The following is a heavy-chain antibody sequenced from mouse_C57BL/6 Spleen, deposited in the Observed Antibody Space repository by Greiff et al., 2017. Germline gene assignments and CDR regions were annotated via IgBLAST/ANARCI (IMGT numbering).Heavy chain of an antibody. CDR2: ISSGGSYT. Sequence: DVKLVESGGDLVKPGGSLKLSCAASGFTFSSYGMSWVRQTPDKRLEWVATISSGGSYTYYPDSVKGRFTISRDNAKNTLYLQMSSLKSEDTAMYYCARHEGHHDYGDAMDYWGQGTSVTVSS. J-gene: IGHJ4*01. D-gene: IGHD2-4*01. CDR1: GFTFSSYG. V-gene: IGHV5-6*02. CDR3: ARHEGHHDYGDAMDY.